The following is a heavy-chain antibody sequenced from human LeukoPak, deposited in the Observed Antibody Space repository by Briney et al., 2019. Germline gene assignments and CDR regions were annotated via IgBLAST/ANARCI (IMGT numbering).Heavy chain of an antibody. V-gene: IGHV3-23*01. CDR1: GFTFSSYG. Sequence: GGSLRLSCAASGFTFSSYGMSWVRQAPGRGLEWVSAISGSGGSTYYADSVKGRFTISRDNSKNSLYLQMNSLRAEDTALYYCARVAGDYGDYGGGYYYYYYMDVWGKGTTVTVSS. D-gene: IGHD4-17*01. CDR2: ISGSGGST. CDR3: ARVAGDYGDYGGGYYYYYYMDV. J-gene: IGHJ6*03.